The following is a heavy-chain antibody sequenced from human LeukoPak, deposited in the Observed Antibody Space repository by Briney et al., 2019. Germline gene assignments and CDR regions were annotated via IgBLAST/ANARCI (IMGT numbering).Heavy chain of an antibody. D-gene: IGHD6-6*01. J-gene: IGHJ5*02. CDR1: GGSISSRY. V-gene: IGHV4-59*08. CDR3: ARWQYTISSGWFDP. Sequence: SETLSLTCTLSGGSISSRYWSWIRQPPGKGLEWIGSIYYSGGTNYNPSLQSRVTISLDTSKIQFSLKLSSVTAADTAVYYCARWQYTISSGWFDPWGQGTLVIVSS. CDR2: IYYSGGT.